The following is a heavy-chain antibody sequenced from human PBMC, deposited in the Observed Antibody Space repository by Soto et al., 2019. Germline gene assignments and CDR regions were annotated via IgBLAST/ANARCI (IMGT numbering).Heavy chain of an antibody. CDR3: ASNCGGDCYTNFDY. D-gene: IGHD2-21*02. CDR2: ISGSGGTT. CDR1: GFTFSSYA. V-gene: IGHV3-23*01. J-gene: IGHJ4*02. Sequence: EVQLLESGGGLVQPGGSLRLSCAASGFTFSSYAMSWVRQAPGRGLEWVSAISGSGGTTYYGDSVRGRFTVSRDNSRDTLYLQMNSLSADDTALYYCASNCGGDCYTNFDYWGQGTLVTVSS.